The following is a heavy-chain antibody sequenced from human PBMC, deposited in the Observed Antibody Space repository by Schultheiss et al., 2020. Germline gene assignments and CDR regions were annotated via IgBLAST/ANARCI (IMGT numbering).Heavy chain of an antibody. Sequence: GGSLRLSCAASGFTFSSYAMNWVRQAPGKGLEWVSAISGSGGSTYYADSVKGRFTISIDNSKNTLYLQMNSLRAEDTAVYYCAKSGVAADCPRGEHFQHWGQGTLVTVSS. D-gene: IGHD6-13*01. J-gene: IGHJ1*01. CDR3: AKSGVAADCPRGEHFQH. V-gene: IGHV3-23*01. CDR1: GFTFSSYA. CDR2: ISGSGGST.